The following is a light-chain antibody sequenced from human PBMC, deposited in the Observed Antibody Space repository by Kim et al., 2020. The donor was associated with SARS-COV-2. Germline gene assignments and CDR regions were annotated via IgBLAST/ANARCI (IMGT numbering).Light chain of an antibody. CDR2: AAS. Sequence: DIQMTQSPSSVSASVGDRVTITCRASQDISSWLAWYQQKPGTAPKLLIYAASSLQSGVPSRFSGSRSGTDFTLTISSLQPEDFASYYCQQANSFPYTFGQGTKLEI. CDR1: QDISSW. V-gene: IGKV1-12*01. CDR3: QQANSFPYT. J-gene: IGKJ2*01.